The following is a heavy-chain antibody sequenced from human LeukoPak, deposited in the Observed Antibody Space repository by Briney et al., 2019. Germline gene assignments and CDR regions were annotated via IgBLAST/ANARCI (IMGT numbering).Heavy chain of an antibody. D-gene: IGHD2-2*01. CDR1: GGSFSGYY. CDR3: AGLLGCSSTSCYPEGTDWYFDL. CDR2: IYYSGST. J-gene: IGHJ2*01. Sequence: PSETLSLTCAVYGGSFSGYYWSWIRQPPGKGLEWIGYIYYSGSTNYNPSLKSRVTISVDTSKNQFSLKLSSVTAADTAVYYCAGLLGCSSTSCYPEGTDWYFDLWGRGTLVTVSS. V-gene: IGHV4-59*01.